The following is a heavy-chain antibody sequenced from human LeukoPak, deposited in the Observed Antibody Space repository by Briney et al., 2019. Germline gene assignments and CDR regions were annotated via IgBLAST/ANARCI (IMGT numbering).Heavy chain of an antibody. J-gene: IGHJ6*02. CDR1: GFTFDDYT. CDR3: AKDMKAAADPGMDV. Sequence: GGSLRLSCAASGFTFDDYTMHWVRQAPGKGLEWVPLISWDGGSTYYADSVKGRFTISRDNSKNSLYLQMNSLRTEDTALYYCAKDMKAAADPGMDVWGQGTTVTVSS. CDR2: ISWDGGST. D-gene: IGHD6-13*01. V-gene: IGHV3-43*01.